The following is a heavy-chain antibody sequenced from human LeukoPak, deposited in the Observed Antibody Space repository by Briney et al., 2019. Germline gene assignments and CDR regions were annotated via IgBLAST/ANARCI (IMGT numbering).Heavy chain of an antibody. D-gene: IGHD6-6*01. J-gene: IGHJ4*02. CDR3: ARDGPRIAALGEDFDY. CDR2: INPSGGST. CDR1: GYTFTSYY. Sequence: ASVKVSCKASGYTFTSYYMHWVRQAPGQGLEWMGIINPSGGSTSYAQKFQGRVTMPRDTSTSTVYMELSSLRSEDTAVYYCARDGPRIAALGEDFDYWGQGTLVTVSS. V-gene: IGHV1-46*01.